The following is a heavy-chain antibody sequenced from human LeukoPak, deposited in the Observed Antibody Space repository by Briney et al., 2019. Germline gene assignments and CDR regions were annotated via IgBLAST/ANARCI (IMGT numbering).Heavy chain of an antibody. CDR2: INHSGST. J-gene: IGHJ4*02. D-gene: IGHD1-26*01. CDR1: GGSFSAYY. V-gene: IGHV4-34*01. CDR3: ARVQGRSYGPDFDY. Sequence: SETLSLTCAVYGGSFSAYYWSWIRQPPGKGLEWIGEINHSGSTNYNPSLKSRVTISVDTSKNQFSLKLTSVTAADTAVYYCARVQGRSYGPDFDYWGQGTLVTVSS.